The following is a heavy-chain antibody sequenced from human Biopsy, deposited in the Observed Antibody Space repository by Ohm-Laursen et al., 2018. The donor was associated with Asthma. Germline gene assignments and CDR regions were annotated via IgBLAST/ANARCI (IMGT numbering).Heavy chain of an antibody. CDR3: SREEPTSGWYQGSILR. V-gene: IGHV1-69*13. CDR1: GDPFSNYA. Sequence: SVKVSCKASGDPFSNYAISWVRQAPRQGLEWMGGLIPVLGTADYAQMFEGRVTITADESTSTAYMELSSLRAEDTAVYYCSREEPTSGWYQGSILRWGQGTLVTVSS. J-gene: IGHJ4*02. D-gene: IGHD6-19*01. CDR2: LIPVLGTA.